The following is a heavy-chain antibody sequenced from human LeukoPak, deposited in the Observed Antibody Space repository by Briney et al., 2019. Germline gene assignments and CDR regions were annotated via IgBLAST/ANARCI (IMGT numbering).Heavy chain of an antibody. Sequence: GGALTLSCAASGVTFSTYWRAWVRQAPGKGLEWVANINSGGSGKYYVDSVKGRSTISRYDAKTSVYLQMDDLRVEDTAVYSCARWGLAYTIDYWGQGTLVTVSS. V-gene: IGHV3-7*01. CDR3: ARWGLAYTIDY. CDR1: GVTFSTYW. J-gene: IGHJ4*02. D-gene: IGHD2-21*01. CDR2: INSGGSGK.